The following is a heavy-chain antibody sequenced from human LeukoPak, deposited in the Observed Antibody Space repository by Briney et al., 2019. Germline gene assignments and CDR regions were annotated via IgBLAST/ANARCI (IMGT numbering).Heavy chain of an antibody. J-gene: IGHJ4*02. D-gene: IGHD3-22*01. CDR2: ISSSSSYI. V-gene: IGHV3-11*06. CDR1: GFTFRDYY. CDR3: ARAPYYLRYFDY. Sequence: GGSLRLSCAASGFTFRDYYMTWIRQAPGKGLEWVSSISSSSSYIYYADSVKGRFTISRDNAKNSLYLQMNSLRAEDTAVYYCARAPYYLRYFDYWGQGTLVTVSS.